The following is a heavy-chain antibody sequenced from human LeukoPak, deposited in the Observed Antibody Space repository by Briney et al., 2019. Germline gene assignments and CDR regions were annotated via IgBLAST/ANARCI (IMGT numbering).Heavy chain of an antibody. CDR2: ISNDGGGT. CDR1: GFIFNNYG. V-gene: IGHV3-23*01. CDR3: ARDTDDSSGYSLDY. Sequence: GGSLRLSCAASGFIFNNYGLVWVRQAPGKGLEWVSAISNDGGGTTYADFVKGRFSVSRDNSKNTLFLQMNSLRAEDTAVYYCARDTDDSSGYSLDYWGQGTLVTVSS. J-gene: IGHJ4*02. D-gene: IGHD3-22*01.